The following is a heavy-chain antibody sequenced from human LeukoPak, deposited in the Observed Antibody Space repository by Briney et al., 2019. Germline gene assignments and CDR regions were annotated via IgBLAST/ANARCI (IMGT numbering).Heavy chain of an antibody. CDR1: GFTFDDYA. V-gene: IGHV3-21*01. Sequence: GGSLRLSCAASGFTFDDYAMNWVRQAPGKGLEWVSSISSSSSYIYYVDSVKGRFTISRDNAKNSLYLQMNSLRAEDTAVYYCARGQLYYDSSGFDYWGQGTLVTVSS. J-gene: IGHJ4*02. D-gene: IGHD3-22*01. CDR3: ARGQLYYDSSGFDY. CDR2: ISSSSSYI.